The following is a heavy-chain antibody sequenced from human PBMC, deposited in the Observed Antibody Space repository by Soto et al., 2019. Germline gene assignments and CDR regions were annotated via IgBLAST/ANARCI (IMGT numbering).Heavy chain of an antibody. D-gene: IGHD3-3*01. Sequence: VGSLRLSCAASGFTFSAYAMSWVRQAPGEGLDWVSVISGSGDNTYYADSVKGRFTISRDNSKNTLYLQMSSLRAEDTAVYFCAKQNTIFGVNNDFYYYGMDVWGQGTTVTVSS. CDR3: AKQNTIFGVNNDFYYYGMDV. J-gene: IGHJ6*02. V-gene: IGHV3-23*01. CDR1: GFTFSAYA. CDR2: ISGSGDNT.